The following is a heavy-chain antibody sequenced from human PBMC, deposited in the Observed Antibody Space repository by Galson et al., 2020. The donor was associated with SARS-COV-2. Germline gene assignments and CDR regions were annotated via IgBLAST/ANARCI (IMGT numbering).Heavy chain of an antibody. Sequence: SETLSLTCAVYGGSFSGYYWSWIRQPPGKGLEWIGEINHSGSTNYNPSLKSRVTISVDTSKNQFSLKLSSVTAADTAVYYCARIGSSSWWDEIDPWGQGTLVTVSS. D-gene: IGHD6-13*01. V-gene: IGHV4-34*01. J-gene: IGHJ5*02. CDR1: GGSFSGYY. CDR3: ARIGSSSWWDEIDP. CDR2: INHSGST.